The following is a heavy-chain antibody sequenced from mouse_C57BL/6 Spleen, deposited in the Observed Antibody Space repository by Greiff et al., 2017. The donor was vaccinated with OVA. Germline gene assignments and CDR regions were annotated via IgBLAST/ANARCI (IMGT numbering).Heavy chain of an antibody. CDR1: GYSFTGYY. Sequence: EVKLMESGPELVKPGASVKISCKASGYSFTGYYMNWVKQSPEKSLEWIGEINPSTGGTTYNQKFKAKATLTVDKSSSTAYMQLKSLTSEDSAVYYCARSYGSSLNYYAMDYWGQGTSVTVSS. D-gene: IGHD1-1*01. CDR3: ARSYGSSLNYYAMDY. V-gene: IGHV1-42*01. CDR2: INPSTGGT. J-gene: IGHJ4*01.